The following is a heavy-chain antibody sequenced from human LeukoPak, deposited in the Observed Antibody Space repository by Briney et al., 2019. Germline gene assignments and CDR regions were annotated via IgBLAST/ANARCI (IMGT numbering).Heavy chain of an antibody. CDR1: GFTFSSYA. D-gene: IGHD4-17*01. CDR3: AKDRFKRRYGDHLGY. V-gene: IGHV3-23*01. J-gene: IGHJ4*02. CDR2: ISGSGGST. Sequence: GSLRLSCAASGFTFSSYAMSWVRQAPGKGLEWVSAISGSGGSTYYADSVKGRFTISRDNSKNTLYLQMNSLRAEDTAVYYCAKDRFKRRYGDHLGYWGEGTLVTVSS.